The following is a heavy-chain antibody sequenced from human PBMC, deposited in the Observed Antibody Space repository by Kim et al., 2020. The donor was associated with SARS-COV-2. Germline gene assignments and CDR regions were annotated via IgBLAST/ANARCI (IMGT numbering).Heavy chain of an antibody. CDR2: IYPGDSDT. V-gene: IGHV5-51*01. CDR1: GYSFTSYW. Sequence: GESLKISCKGSGYSFTSYWIGWVRQMPGKGLEWMGIIYPGDSDTRYSPSFQGQVTISADKSISTAYLQWSSLKASDTAMYYCARRRYYDSSGYYYGNYYYGMDVWGQGTTVTVSS. J-gene: IGHJ6*02. CDR3: ARRRYYDSSGYYYGNYYYGMDV. D-gene: IGHD3-22*01.